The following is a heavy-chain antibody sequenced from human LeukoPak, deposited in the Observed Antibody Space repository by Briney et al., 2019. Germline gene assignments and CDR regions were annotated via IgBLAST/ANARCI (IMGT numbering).Heavy chain of an antibody. Sequence: GGSLRLSCATSGFTFTGHTMTWLRQAPGKGLEWVSIIGGRDDRTYYADYVEGRFTISRDNSKNILYLQMNSLRADDTAVYYCAKDPNPLYDLWSGYKWGQGTLVTVST. CDR1: GFTFTGHT. CDR2: IGGRDDRT. V-gene: IGHV3-23*01. CDR3: AKDPNPLYDLWSGYK. D-gene: IGHD3-3*01. J-gene: IGHJ4*02.